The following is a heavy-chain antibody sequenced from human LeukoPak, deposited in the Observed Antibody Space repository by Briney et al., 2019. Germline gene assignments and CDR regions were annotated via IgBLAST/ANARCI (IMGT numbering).Heavy chain of an antibody. Sequence: GESLKISCKGSGYSFTNYWIAWVRQIPGRGLEWMGIIYPGDSDTRYSPSFQGQVTISGDRSISTAYLQWSSLKASDTAMYYCARGRYCTSTSCSHFDYWGRGTLVNVSS. CDR2: IYPGDSDT. V-gene: IGHV5-51*01. J-gene: IGHJ4*02. D-gene: IGHD2-2*01. CDR3: ARGRYCTSTSCSHFDY. CDR1: GYSFTNYW.